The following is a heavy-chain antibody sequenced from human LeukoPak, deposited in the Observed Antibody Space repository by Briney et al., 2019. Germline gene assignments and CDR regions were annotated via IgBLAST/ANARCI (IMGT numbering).Heavy chain of an antibody. CDR3: ARSRRGWDFDH. D-gene: IGHD6-19*01. CDR1: GFTFSSYS. V-gene: IGHV3-21*01. J-gene: IGHJ4*02. Sequence: PGGSLRLSCAASGFTFSSYSMNWVRQAPGKGLEWVSSISSSSSYIYYADSVKGRFTISRDSAKNSLYLQMNSLRAEDTAVYYCARSRRGWDFDHWGQGTLVTVS. CDR2: ISSSSSYI.